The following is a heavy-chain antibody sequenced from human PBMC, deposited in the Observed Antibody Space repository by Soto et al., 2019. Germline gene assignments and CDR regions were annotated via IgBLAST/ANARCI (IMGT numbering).Heavy chain of an antibody. Sequence: PSETLSLTCTVSGDSISSSSSYWGWIRQPPGKGLEWIGSIYYSGSTYYNPSLKSRVTISVDTSKNQFSLKLSSVTAADTAVYYCARLLSPLGLVLAESNWFDPWGQGTLVTVSS. CDR2: IYYSGST. D-gene: IGHD2-8*02. CDR1: GDSISSSSSY. V-gene: IGHV4-39*01. J-gene: IGHJ5*02. CDR3: ARLLSPLGLVLAESNWFDP.